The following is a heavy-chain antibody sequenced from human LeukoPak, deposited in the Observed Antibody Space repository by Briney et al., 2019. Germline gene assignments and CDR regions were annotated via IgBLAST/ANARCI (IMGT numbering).Heavy chain of an antibody. CDR1: GFTFSSYA. D-gene: IGHD3-3*01. V-gene: IGHV3-23*01. CDR2: ISGSGGST. CDR3: AKDRGNTIFGFALDY. J-gene: IGHJ4*02. Sequence: GGSLRLSCAASGFTFSSYAMSWVRQAQGKGLEWVSAISGSGGSTYYADSVKGRFTISRDNSKNTLYLQMNSLRAEDTAVYYCAKDRGNTIFGFALDYWGQGTLVTVSS.